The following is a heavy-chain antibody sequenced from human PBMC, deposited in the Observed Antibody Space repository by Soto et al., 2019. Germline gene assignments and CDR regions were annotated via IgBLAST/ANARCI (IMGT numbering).Heavy chain of an antibody. D-gene: IGHD3-3*01. CDR3: ARGFPLWFDP. J-gene: IGHJ5*02. CDR1: GYTFTGYY. CDR2: INPNSGGT. Sequence: ASVKVSSKASGYTFTGYYMHWVRQAPGQGLEWMGWINPNSGGTNYAQKFQGWVTMTRDTSISTAYMELSSLRSEDTAVYYCARGFPLWFDPWGQGTLVTVSS. V-gene: IGHV1-2*04.